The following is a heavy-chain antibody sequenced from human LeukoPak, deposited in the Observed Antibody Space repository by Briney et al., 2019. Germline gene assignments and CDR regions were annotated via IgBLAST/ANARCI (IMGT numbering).Heavy chain of an antibody. V-gene: IGHV1-69*05. CDR1: GGTFSSYA. D-gene: IGHD2-21*02. CDR2: IIPIFGTA. Sequence: SVKVSCKASGGTFSSYAISWVRQAPGQGLEWMGGIIPIFGTANDAQKFQGRVTITKDESTCTAYMELSSLRSEATAVYYCARGNCGGDCYPYYYYYYMDVWGKGTTVTVSS. CDR3: ARGNCGGDCYPYYYYYYMDV. J-gene: IGHJ6*03.